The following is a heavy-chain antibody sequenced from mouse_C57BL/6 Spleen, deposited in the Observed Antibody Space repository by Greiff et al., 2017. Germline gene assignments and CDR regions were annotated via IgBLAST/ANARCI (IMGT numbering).Heavy chain of an antibody. J-gene: IGHJ3*01. D-gene: IGHD2-3*01. CDR1: GYSITSGYY. CDR3: AGSEDGYYVGFAY. CDR2: ISYDGSN. V-gene: IGHV3-6*01. Sequence: EVQLQESGPGLVKPSPSLSLTCSVTGYSITSGYYWNWIRQFPGNKLEWMGYISYDGSNNYNPSLKNLISITRDTSKNQFFLKLNSVTTEDTATYDCAGSEDGYYVGFAYWGQGTLVTVSA.